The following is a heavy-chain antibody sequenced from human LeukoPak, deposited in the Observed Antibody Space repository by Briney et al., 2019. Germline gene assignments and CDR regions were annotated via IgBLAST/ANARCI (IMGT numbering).Heavy chain of an antibody. CDR1: GGTLSSYA. Sequence: SVKVSCKASGGTLSSYAIRWVRQAPGQGLEWMGRIIPILGIANYAQKFQGRGTITADKSTSTAYMELSSLRSEDTAVYYCARDQRDNWNDEEFDPWGQGTLVTVSS. V-gene: IGHV1-69*04. D-gene: IGHD1-1*01. CDR3: ARDQRDNWNDEEFDP. CDR2: IIPILGIA. J-gene: IGHJ5*02.